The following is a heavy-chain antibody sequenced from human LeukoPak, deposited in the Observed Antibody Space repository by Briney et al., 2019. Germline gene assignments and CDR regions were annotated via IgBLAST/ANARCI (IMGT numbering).Heavy chain of an antibody. D-gene: IGHD1-26*01. J-gene: IGHJ3*02. CDR2: IRSKAYGGTT. CDR3: TRILGAGDAFDI. CDR1: GFTFGDYA. V-gene: IGHV3-49*04. Sequence: PGRSLRLSCIASGFTFGDYAMSWVRQAPGKGLEWVGFIRSKAYGGTTEYAASVKGRFTISRDDSKSIAYLQMNSLKTEDTAVYYCTRILGAGDAFDIWGQGTMVTVSS.